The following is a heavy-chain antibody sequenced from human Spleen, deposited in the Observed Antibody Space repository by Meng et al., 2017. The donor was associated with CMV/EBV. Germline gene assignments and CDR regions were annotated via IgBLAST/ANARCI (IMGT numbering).Heavy chain of an antibody. CDR3: AKGEGHYDFSSDSYYYDGLDV. CDR1: GYTFTSDG. Sequence: SVKVSCKASGYTFTSDGISWVRQAPGQGLEWMGAIIPFFGTPNYAQKFRGRITITADESSTTVYMTLSSLTSEDTAVYYCAKGEGHYDFSSDSYYYDGLDVWGQGTTVTVSS. J-gene: IGHJ6*02. V-gene: IGHV1-69*13. CDR2: IIPFFGTP. D-gene: IGHD3-3*01.